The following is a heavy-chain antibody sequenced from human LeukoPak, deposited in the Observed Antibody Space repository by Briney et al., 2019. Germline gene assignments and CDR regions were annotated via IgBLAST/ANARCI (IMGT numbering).Heavy chain of an antibody. J-gene: IGHJ5*02. Sequence: PPETLSLTCSVSGYSISSGYYWGWIRQPPGKGLEWIGTIYHSGSTYYNPSLKSRVTISVDTSKNQFSLKLSSVTAADTAVYYCARDRFEFAPNCSGGSCYSNWFDPWGQGTLVTVSS. CDR3: ARDRFEFAPNCSGGSCYSNWFDP. CDR1: GYSISSGYY. CDR2: IYHSGST. V-gene: IGHV4-38-2*02. D-gene: IGHD2-15*01.